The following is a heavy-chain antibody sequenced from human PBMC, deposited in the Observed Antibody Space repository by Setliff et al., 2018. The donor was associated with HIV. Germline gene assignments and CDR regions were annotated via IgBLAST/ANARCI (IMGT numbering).Heavy chain of an antibody. J-gene: IGHJ2*01. D-gene: IGHD3-16*01. V-gene: IGHV4-34*01. CDR3: ARSQRLLGVQPPYWYFDL. CDR2: ISHSGTT. CDR1: GGSFSDSY. Sequence: SETLSLTCGVYGGSFSDSYYTWIRQPPGKGLEWIGQISHSGTTTYNSSLKSRVTMSVDSSTNQFSLTLTSMTASDTAVYYCARSQRLLGVQPPYWYFDLWGRGTPVTVSS.